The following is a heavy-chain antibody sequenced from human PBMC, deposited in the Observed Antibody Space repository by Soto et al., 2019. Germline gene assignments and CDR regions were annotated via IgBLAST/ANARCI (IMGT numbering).Heavy chain of an antibody. CDR2: VYSSGST. D-gene: IGHD1-1*01. J-gene: IGHJ4*02. CDR3: ARGTTGTSIIGFDY. V-gene: IGHV4-59*01. CDR1: GGSLSRYY. Sequence: SETLSLTCTVLGGSLSRYYWNWFRQPPGKGLEWIGYVYSSGSTNYNPSLKSRVTISIDASKNQFSLKVTSLTAVDTAVYYCARGTTGTSIIGFDYWGQGALVTVSS.